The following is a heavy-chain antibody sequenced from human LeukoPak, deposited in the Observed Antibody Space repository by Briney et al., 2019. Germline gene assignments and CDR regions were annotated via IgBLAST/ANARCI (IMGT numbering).Heavy chain of an antibody. V-gene: IGHV1-46*01. CDR1: GYTFTSYY. CDR2: INPSGGST. D-gene: IGHD1-26*01. CDR3: ARHSGDLGPGDAFDI. Sequence: ASVKVSCKASGYTFTSYYMHWVRQAPGQGLEWMGIINPSGGSTSYAQKFQGRVTMTRDTSTSTVYMELSSLRSEDTAVYYCARHSGDLGPGDAFDIWGQGTMVTVSS. J-gene: IGHJ3*02.